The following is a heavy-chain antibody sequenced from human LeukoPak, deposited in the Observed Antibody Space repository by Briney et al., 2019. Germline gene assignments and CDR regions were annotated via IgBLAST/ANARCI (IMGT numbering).Heavy chain of an antibody. CDR2: ISYSGST. J-gene: IGHJ4*02. V-gene: IGHV4-59*01. Sequence: SETLSLTCSVSGGSITAYFWTWIRQPPGKGLEWIGYISYSGSTNNNPSLKSRVTTSLDTSKNQFSLKLTSVTTADSAMYYCAGSSGWSGVLDYWGRGTLVTVS. CDR1: GGSITAYF. CDR3: AGSSGWSGVLDY. D-gene: IGHD6-19*01.